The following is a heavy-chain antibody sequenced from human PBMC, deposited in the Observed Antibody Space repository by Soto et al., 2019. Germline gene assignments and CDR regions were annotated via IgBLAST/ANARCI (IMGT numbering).Heavy chain of an antibody. J-gene: IGHJ5*01. CDR3: AKDRDPDGIWTFDS. CDR2: IIGGDGDK. D-gene: IGHD3-9*01. V-gene: IGHV3-23*01. Sequence: EVQLLEHGGQLVQPGESLRLSCAASGFTFRTFTMNWVRQAPGTGLEWVSGIIGGDGDKFYSDSGKGRFTISRDNSKDMLFLQMSSLRVDDTAVYYCAKDRDPDGIWTFDSWGQGTLVTVSS. CDR1: GFTFRTFT.